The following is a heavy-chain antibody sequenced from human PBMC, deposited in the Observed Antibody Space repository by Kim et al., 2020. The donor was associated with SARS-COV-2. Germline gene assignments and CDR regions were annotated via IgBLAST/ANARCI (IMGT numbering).Heavy chain of an antibody. CDR3: ARGLRYYDSSGYYDFDY. Sequence: GGSLRLSCAASGFTFSSYAMHWVRQAPGKGLEWVAVISYDGSNKYYADSVKGRFTISRDNSKNTLYLQMNSLRAEDTAVYYCARGLRYYDSSGYYDFDYWGQGTLVTVPS. CDR1: GFTFSSYA. D-gene: IGHD3-22*01. J-gene: IGHJ4*02. CDR2: ISYDGSNK. V-gene: IGHV3-30*04.